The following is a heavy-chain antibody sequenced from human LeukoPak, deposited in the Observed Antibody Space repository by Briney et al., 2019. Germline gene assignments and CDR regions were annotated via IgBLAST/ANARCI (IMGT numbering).Heavy chain of an antibody. CDR2: ISAYNGNT. CDR1: GYTFTSYG. V-gene: IGHV1-18*01. D-gene: IGHD3-16*02. Sequence: ASVKVSCKASGYTFTSYGISWVRQAPGQGLEWMGWISAYNGNTNYAQKLQDRVTMTTDTSTSTAYMELRSLRSDDTAVYYCARTLITFGGVIVIGSDYWGQGTLVTVSS. CDR3: ARTLITFGGVIVIGSDY. J-gene: IGHJ4*02.